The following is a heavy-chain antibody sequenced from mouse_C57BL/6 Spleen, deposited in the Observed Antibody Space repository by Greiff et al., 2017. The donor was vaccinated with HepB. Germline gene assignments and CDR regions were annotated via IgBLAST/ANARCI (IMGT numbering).Heavy chain of an antibody. Sequence: QVQLQQPGAELVRPGSSVKLSCKASGYTFTSYWMHWVKQRPIQGLEWIGNIDPSDSETHYNQKFKDKATLTVDKSSSTAYMQLSSLTSEDSAVYYCAREVATKAWFAYGGQGTLVTVSA. CDR3: AREVATKAWFAY. D-gene: IGHD1-1*01. CDR1: GYTFTSYW. V-gene: IGHV1-52*01. CDR2: IDPSDSET. J-gene: IGHJ3*01.